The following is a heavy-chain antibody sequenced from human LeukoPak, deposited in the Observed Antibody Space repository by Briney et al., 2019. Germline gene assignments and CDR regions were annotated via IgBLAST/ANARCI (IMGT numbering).Heavy chain of an antibody. D-gene: IGHD2-21*02. Sequence: PSETLSLTCTVSDGSISPYYWSWIRQPPGKGLEWIGYIYYSGSTNYNPSLKSRVTISVDTSKNQFSLKLSSVTAADTAVYYCARHGPPAVHCGGDCYSWGQGTLVTVSS. CDR3: ARHGPPAVHCGGDCYS. J-gene: IGHJ4*02. CDR1: DGSISPYY. CDR2: IYYSGST. V-gene: IGHV4-59*08.